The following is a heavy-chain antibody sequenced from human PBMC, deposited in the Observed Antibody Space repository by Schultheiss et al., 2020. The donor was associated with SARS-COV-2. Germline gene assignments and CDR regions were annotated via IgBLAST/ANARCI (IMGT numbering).Heavy chain of an antibody. CDR3: AREGFYYGSGSYYGMDV. CDR1: GDSISSYY. V-gene: IGHV4-59*12. D-gene: IGHD3-10*01. Sequence: SETLSLTCTVSGDSISSYYWSWVRQPPGKGLEWIGYVYYSGSTNYNPSLKSRVTISVDTSKNQFSLKLSSVTAADTAVYYCAREGFYYGSGSYYGMDVWGQGTTVTVSS. CDR2: VYYSGST. J-gene: IGHJ6*02.